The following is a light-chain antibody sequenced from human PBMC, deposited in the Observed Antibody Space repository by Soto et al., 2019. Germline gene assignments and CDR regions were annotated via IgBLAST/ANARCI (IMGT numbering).Light chain of an antibody. V-gene: IGKV3-15*01. Sequence: EIVMRQSPATLSVSPGERATLSCRASQSVSSNLAWYQQQPGQAPRLLIYGTSSRATGIPARFSGSGSGTEFTLTMSSLQSEDFAVYYCQQYNNWAPWTFGQGTKVEIK. CDR3: QQYNNWAPWT. J-gene: IGKJ1*01. CDR2: GTS. CDR1: QSVSSN.